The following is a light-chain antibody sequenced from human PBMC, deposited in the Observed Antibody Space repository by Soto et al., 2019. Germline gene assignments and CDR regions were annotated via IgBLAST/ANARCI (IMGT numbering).Light chain of an antibody. CDR3: QQYGSSPIT. J-gene: IGKJ3*01. CDR2: GAS. CDR1: QSVSSNY. V-gene: IGKV3-20*01. Sequence: DIVLTQSPDTLSLSPGERATLSCRASQSVSSNYLAWYQQKPGQAPRLLSYGASTRATGIPDRFSGSGSGTDFTLTISRLEPEDFAMYYWQQYGSSPITFGPGTKVDLK.